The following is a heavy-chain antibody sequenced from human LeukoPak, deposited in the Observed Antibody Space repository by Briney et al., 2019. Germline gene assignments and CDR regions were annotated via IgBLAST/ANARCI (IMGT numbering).Heavy chain of an antibody. D-gene: IGHD3-3*01. V-gene: IGHV3-7*03. Sequence: GGSLRLSCVASGFTIGKYWMSWVRQAPGKGLEWVANIKLDGSEKNYVDSVKGRFTISRDNTKNSLYLQTNSLRVEDTAVFYCARDQYDTWSRRGNFDSWGQGILVIVSS. CDR3: ARDQYDTWSRRGNFDS. J-gene: IGHJ4*02. CDR1: GFTIGKYW. CDR2: IKLDGSEK.